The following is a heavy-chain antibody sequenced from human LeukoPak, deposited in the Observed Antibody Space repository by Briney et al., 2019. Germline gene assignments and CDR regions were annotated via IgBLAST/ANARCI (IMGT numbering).Heavy chain of an antibody. V-gene: IGHV3-21*01. CDR3: AHAYGDTDY. Sequence: PGGSLRLSCAVTGFTGFTFSKNTMNWVRQAPGKGLEWVPSITSSGNYTYYAASVKGRFTISRDNAKNALFLQMNSLRAEDTAVYYCAHAYGDTDYWGQGTLVTVSS. J-gene: IGHJ4*02. D-gene: IGHD4-17*01. CDR2: ITSSGNYT. CDR1: GFTGFTFSKNT.